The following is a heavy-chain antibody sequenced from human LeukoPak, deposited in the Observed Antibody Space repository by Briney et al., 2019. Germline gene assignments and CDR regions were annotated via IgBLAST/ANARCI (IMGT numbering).Heavy chain of an antibody. CDR1: GGSISSYY. CDR3: ARATNIVSVVPVEDYGMDV. Sequence: TETLSLTCTVSGGSISSYYWSWIRQPPAKGLEWIGYIYYSGSTNYNPSLKSRVTISVDTSKNQFSLKLSSVTAADTAVHYCARATNIVSVVPVEDYGMDVWGKGTTVTVSS. D-gene: IGHD2-2*01. J-gene: IGHJ6*04. V-gene: IGHV4-59*01. CDR2: IYYSGST.